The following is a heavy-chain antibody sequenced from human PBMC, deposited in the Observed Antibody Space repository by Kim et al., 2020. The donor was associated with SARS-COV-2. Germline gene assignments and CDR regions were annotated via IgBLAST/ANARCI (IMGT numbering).Heavy chain of an antibody. V-gene: IGHV1-3*01. CDR1: GYTFTSYA. CDR2: INAGNGNT. CDR3: ARGEGMPLTFDY. J-gene: IGHJ4*02. Sequence: ASVKVSCKASGYTFTSYAMHWVRQAPGQRLEWMGWINAGNGNTKYSQKFQGRVTITRDTSASTAYMELSSLRSEDTAVYYCARGEGMPLTFDYWGQGTLVTVSS. D-gene: IGHD3-16*01.